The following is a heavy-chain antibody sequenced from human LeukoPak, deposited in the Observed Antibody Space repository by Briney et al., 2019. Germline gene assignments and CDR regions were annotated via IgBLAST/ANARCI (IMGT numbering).Heavy chain of an antibody. D-gene: IGHD1-26*01. CDR1: GFTFNSYW. CDR3: ARQETSSYNGAFDI. Sequence: GGSLRLSCAASGFTFNSYWMSWVRQAPGKGLEWVANIKKDGSEKYYVDSVKGRFTISRDNAKNSLYLQMNSLRADDTAVYYCARQETSSYNGAFDIWGQGTMVTVSS. CDR2: IKKDGSEK. V-gene: IGHV3-7*01. J-gene: IGHJ3*02.